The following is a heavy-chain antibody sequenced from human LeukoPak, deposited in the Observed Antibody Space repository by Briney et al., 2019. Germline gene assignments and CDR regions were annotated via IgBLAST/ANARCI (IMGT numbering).Heavy chain of an antibody. D-gene: IGHD2-15*01. CDR3: ARRDCSGGTCYSAY. Sequence: RGSLRLSCAASGFTFSNYWMHWVRQAPGKGLVWVSRINSDGSSTTYADSVKGRFTISRDNAKNTLYLQMNSLRAEDTAVYYCARRDCSGGTCYSAYWGQGTLVTVSS. CDR2: INSDGSST. J-gene: IGHJ4*02. V-gene: IGHV3-74*03. CDR1: GFTFSNYW.